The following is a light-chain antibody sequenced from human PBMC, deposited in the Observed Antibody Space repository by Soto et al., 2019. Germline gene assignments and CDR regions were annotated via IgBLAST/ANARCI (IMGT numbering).Light chain of an antibody. CDR2: AAS. J-gene: IGKJ2*01. Sequence: DIQMTQSPSTLSASVGDRVTITCRASQSVTNWLAWYQQKPGKAPNLLIYAASRLQSGIPSRFSGSGSGTEFTLTISSLQPDDFATYYCQQYTTDPYTFGQGTKREIK. CDR3: QQYTTDPYT. V-gene: IGKV1-5*01. CDR1: QSVTNW.